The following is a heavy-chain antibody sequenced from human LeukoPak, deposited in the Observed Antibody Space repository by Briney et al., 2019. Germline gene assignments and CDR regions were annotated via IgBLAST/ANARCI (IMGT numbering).Heavy chain of an antibody. J-gene: IGHJ5*02. V-gene: IGHV4-59*12. Sequence: SETLSLTCTVSGGSISSYYWNWIRQPPGKGLEWIGYIYNSGTTNYNPSLKSRVTMSVDTSTNQFFLKMTSVTAADTGVYSCARDSGTTGEVKFDPWGRGTLVTVSS. CDR3: ARDSGTTGEVKFDP. CDR2: IYNSGTT. D-gene: IGHD3-10*01. CDR1: GGSISSYY.